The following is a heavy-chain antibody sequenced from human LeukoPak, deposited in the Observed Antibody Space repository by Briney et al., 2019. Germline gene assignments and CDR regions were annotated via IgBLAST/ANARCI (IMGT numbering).Heavy chain of an antibody. J-gene: IGHJ4*02. V-gene: IGHV4-59*01. CDR3: AREGSGSYYYPFDY. Sequence: SETLSLTCTVSGGSISSYYWSWIRQPPGKGLEGIGYIYYSGSTNYNPSLKSRVTISVDTSKSQFSLKLTSVTAADTAVYYCAREGSGSYYYPFDYWGQGTLVTVSS. CDR1: GGSISSYY. CDR2: IYYSGST. D-gene: IGHD3-10*01.